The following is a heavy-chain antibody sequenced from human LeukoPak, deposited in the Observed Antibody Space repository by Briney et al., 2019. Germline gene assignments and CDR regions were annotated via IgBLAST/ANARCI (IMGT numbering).Heavy chain of an antibody. V-gene: IGHV4-30-4*01. CDR3: ARGVYYYGSGRFDP. Sequence: SETLSLTCTVSGGSISSGDYYWSWIRQPPGKGLEWIGYIYYSGSTYYNPSLKSRVTISVDTSKNQFSLKLCSVTAADTAVYYCARGVYYYGSGRFDPWGQGTLVTVSS. J-gene: IGHJ5*02. CDR2: IYYSGST. D-gene: IGHD3-10*01. CDR1: GGSISSGDYY.